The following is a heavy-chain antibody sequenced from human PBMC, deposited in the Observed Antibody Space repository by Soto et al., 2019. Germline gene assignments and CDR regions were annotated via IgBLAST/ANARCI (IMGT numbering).Heavy chain of an antibody. CDR3: AREQYYDFWSGYFKAPYYYYYYMDV. Sequence: EVQLVESGGGLVKPGGSLRLSCAASGFTFSSYSMNWVRQAPGKGLEWVPSISSSSSYIYYADSVKGRFTISRDNAKNSLYLQMNSLRAEDTAVYYCAREQYYDFWSGYFKAPYYYYYYMDVWGKGTTVTVSS. CDR1: GFTFSSYS. CDR2: ISSSSSYI. D-gene: IGHD3-3*01. V-gene: IGHV3-21*01. J-gene: IGHJ6*03.